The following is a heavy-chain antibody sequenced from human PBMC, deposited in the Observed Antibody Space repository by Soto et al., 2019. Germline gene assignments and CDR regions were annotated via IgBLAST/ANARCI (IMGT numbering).Heavy chain of an antibody. D-gene: IGHD6-25*01. CDR1: GYTFATYD. CDR3: ARRKERSGPYYLDY. Sequence: QVQLVQSGAEVKKPGASVKVSCKASGYTFATYDFAWVRQATGQGLEWMGWMNPNTGNTGYAQALRGRVTMTRNTSITTAYMELSSLRSEDTAVYFCARRKERSGPYYLDYWGQGTLVTVSS. J-gene: IGHJ4*02. V-gene: IGHV1-8*01. CDR2: MNPNTGNT.